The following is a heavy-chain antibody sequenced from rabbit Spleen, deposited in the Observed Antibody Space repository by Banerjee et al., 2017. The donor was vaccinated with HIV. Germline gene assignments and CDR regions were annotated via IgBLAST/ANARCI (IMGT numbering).Heavy chain of an antibody. J-gene: IGHJ6*01. CDR1: GFSFSDNDV. CDR3: AREAAASFTSYGMNL. Sequence: EQLEESGGGLVKPEGSLTLTCTASGFSFSDNDVMCWVRQAPGKGLEWISCIGGSSSGFTYSATWAKGRLICIKNTSTTVTLQKTSRTVADTAAYFCAREAAASFTSYGMNLWGQGTLVTVS. D-gene: IGHD6-1*01. V-gene: IGHV1S45*01. CDR2: IGGSSSGFT.